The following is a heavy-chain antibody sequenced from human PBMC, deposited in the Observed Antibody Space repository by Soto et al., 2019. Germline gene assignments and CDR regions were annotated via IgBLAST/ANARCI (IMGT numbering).Heavy chain of an antibody. V-gene: IGHV1-2*02. CDR3: ARDYSGQGMDV. CDR2: INPNSGGA. CDR1: GYTFTAYH. J-gene: IGHJ6*02. Sequence: ASVKVSCKTSGYTFTAYHIHWVRQAPGQGLEWMGWINPNSGGANYAQKFEGRVTMTRDTSINTVYMELSRLGSDDTALYYCARDYSGQGMDVRGQGTTVTVSS. D-gene: IGHD1-26*01.